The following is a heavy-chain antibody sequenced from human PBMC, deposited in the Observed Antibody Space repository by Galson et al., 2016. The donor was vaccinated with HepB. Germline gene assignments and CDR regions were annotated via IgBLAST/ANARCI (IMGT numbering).Heavy chain of an antibody. CDR2: ISSSGSTI. CDR1: GFTFSSYE. CDR3: ARDRSSWRLYCYYGMDV. Sequence: SLRLSCAASGFTFSSYEMNWVRQAPGKGLERVSYISSSGSTINYADSVKGRFTISRDNAKNSLYLQMNSLRAEDTAVYYCARDRSSWRLYCYYGMDVWGQGTAVTVSS. J-gene: IGHJ6*02. V-gene: IGHV3-48*03. D-gene: IGHD6-13*01.